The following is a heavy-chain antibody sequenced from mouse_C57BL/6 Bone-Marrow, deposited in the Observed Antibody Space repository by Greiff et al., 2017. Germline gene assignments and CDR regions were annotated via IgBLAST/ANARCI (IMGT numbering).Heavy chain of an antibody. CDR2: IDPANGNT. J-gene: IGHJ4*01. Sequence: VQLQQSVAELVRPGASVKLSCTASGFNIKNTYMHWVKQRPEQGLEWIGRIDPANGNTKYAPKFQGKATITADTSSNKSYLQLSSLTSEDTAIYYCASYYGSSSYYAMDYWGQGTSVTVSS. V-gene: IGHV14-3*01. CDR3: ASYYGSSSYYAMDY. D-gene: IGHD1-1*01. CDR1: GFNIKNTY.